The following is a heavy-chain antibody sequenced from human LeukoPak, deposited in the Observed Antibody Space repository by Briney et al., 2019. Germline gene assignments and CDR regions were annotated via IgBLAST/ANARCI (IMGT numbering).Heavy chain of an antibody. CDR1: GGSISSSSYY. D-gene: IGHD3-22*01. J-gene: IGHJ4*02. CDR3: ARDERYDSSGYPFDY. Sequence: PSETLSLTCTVSGGSISSSSYYWGWIRQPPGKGLEWIGSIYYSGSTYYNPSLKSRVTISVDTSKNQFSLKLSSVTAADTAVYYCARDERYDSSGYPFDYWGQGTLVTVSS. V-gene: IGHV4-39*07. CDR2: IYYSGST.